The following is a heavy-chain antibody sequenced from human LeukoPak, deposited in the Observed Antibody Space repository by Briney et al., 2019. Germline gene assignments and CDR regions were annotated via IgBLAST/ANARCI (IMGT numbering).Heavy chain of an antibody. CDR1: GGSISSYY. V-gene: IGHV4-59*01. Sequence: PSETLSLTCTVSGGSISSYYWSWIRQPPGKGLEWVWYIYYSGSTNYNPSLKSRVTISVDTSKNQFSLKLSSVTAADTAVYYCARCYMRLERRRNWFDPWGQGTLVTVSS. J-gene: IGHJ5*02. CDR3: ARCYMRLERRRNWFDP. CDR2: IYYSGST. D-gene: IGHD1-1*01.